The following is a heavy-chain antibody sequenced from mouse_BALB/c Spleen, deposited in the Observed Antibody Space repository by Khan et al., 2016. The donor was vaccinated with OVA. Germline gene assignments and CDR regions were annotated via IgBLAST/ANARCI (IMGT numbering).Heavy chain of an antibody. D-gene: IGHD2-12*01. V-gene: IGHV5-17*02. CDR3: ARSYCAY. CDR1: GFTFSSFG. Sequence: EVQGVESGGGLVQPGGSRKLSCAASGFTFSSFGMHWVRQAPEKGLEWVAYISSGSSAIYYADTVKGRFTISRDKPKNTLFLQMTSLRSEDTSMYYCARSYCAYWGQGTLVTVSA. J-gene: IGHJ3*01. CDR2: ISSGSSAI.